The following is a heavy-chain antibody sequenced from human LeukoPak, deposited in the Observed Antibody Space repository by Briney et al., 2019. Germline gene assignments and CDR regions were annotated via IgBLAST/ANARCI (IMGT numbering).Heavy chain of an antibody. CDR3: ARDYGDSGGRFDY. V-gene: IGHV4-4*02. J-gene: IGHJ4*02. CDR2: IYHSGGT. CDR1: GGSISSSNW. D-gene: IGHD4-17*01. Sequence: KTSETLSLTCAVSGGSISSSNWWSWVRQPPGKGLEWIGEIYHSGGTNYNPSLKSRVTISVDKSKNQFSLKLSSVTAADTAVYYCARDYGDSGGRFDYWGQGTLVTVSS.